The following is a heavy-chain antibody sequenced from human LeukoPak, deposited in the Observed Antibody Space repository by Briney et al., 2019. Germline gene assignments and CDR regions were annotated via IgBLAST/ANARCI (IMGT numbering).Heavy chain of an antibody. D-gene: IGHD2-2*01. CDR2: IYSGGST. J-gene: IGHJ4*02. CDR1: EFNVTRNY. CDR3: ATERPVY. Sequence: GGSLRLSCTASEFNVTRNYITWVRQAPGKGLEWLSVIYSGGSTHYADSVKGRFIISRDNSKNTLYLQMNSLRVEDTAVYYCATERPVYWGQGTLVTVSS. V-gene: IGHV3-66*01.